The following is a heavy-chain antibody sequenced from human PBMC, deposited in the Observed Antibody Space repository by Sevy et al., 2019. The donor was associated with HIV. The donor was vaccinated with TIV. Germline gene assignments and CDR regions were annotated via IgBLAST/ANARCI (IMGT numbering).Heavy chain of an antibody. CDR1: GYTFTSYG. J-gene: IGHJ3*02. Sequence: ASVNVSCKASGYTFTSYGISWVRQAPGQGLEWMGWISAYNGNTNYAQKLQGRVTMTTDTSTSTAYMELRSLRSDDTAVYYCARDFLTTGAFDIWGQGTMVTVSS. CDR3: ARDFLTTGAFDI. D-gene: IGHD4-4*01. V-gene: IGHV1-18*01. CDR2: ISAYNGNT.